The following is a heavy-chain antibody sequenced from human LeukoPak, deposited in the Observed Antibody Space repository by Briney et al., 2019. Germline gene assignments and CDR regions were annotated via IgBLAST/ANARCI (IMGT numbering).Heavy chain of an antibody. CDR2: ISSSSSYI. J-gene: IGHJ4*02. V-gene: IGHV3-21*01. CDR1: GFTFSSYS. Sequence: GGSLRLSCAASGFTFSSYSMNWVRQAPGKGLEWVSSISSSSSYIYYADSVKGRFIISRDNAKNSLYLQTNSLRAEDTTVYYCARAPRGRSAPRENFDYWGQGTLVTVSS. CDR3: ARAPRGRSAPRENFDY.